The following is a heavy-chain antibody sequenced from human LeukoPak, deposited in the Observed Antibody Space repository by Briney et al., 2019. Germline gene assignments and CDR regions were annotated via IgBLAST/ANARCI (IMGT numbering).Heavy chain of an antibody. J-gene: IGHJ4*02. CDR2: IYTDGRT. V-gene: IGHV3-53*01. D-gene: IGHD6-19*01. CDR1: GFAVSSNY. CDR3: AKLKGWYGDGYLDY. Sequence: PGGSLRLSCAASGFAVSSNYMSWVRQAPGKGLEWVSVIYTDGRTYYADSVKGRFTISRDISKNTLFLQMTSLRAEDTAVYYCAKLKGWYGDGYLDYWGQGTLVTVSS.